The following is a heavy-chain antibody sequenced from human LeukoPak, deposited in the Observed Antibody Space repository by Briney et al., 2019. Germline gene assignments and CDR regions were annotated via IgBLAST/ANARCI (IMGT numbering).Heavy chain of an antibody. Sequence: GGFLRLSGAASGFTFSSYGIHWFRQAPGKGLEWVAFIRYDGSNKYYAGSVKGRFTISRDNSKNTLYLQMNSLRPEDTSVYYCAKDGSIGWYHYMDVWGKGTTVSISS. J-gene: IGHJ6*03. CDR3: AKDGSIGWYHYMDV. CDR1: GFTFSSYG. CDR2: IRYDGSNK. V-gene: IGHV3-30*02. D-gene: IGHD6-19*01.